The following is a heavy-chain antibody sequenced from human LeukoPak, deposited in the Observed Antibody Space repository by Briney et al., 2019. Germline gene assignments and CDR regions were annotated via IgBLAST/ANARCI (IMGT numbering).Heavy chain of an antibody. CDR3: AKDIRSSWYYFQD. Sequence: PGGSLRLSCAASGFSFSNYAMTWVRQAPGKGLEWVPTISGSGDRTYYADSVKGRFTISRDNSKNTLYVQMNSLRAEDTAVYYCAKDIRSSWYYFQDWGQGTLVTVSS. V-gene: IGHV3-23*01. CDR1: GFSFSNYA. J-gene: IGHJ1*01. D-gene: IGHD6-13*01. CDR2: ISGSGDRT.